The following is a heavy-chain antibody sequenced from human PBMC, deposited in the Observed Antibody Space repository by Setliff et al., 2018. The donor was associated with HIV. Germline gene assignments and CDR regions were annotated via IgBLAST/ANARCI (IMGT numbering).Heavy chain of an antibody. CDR3: ARDRVRITIFGANDASDI. V-gene: IGHV1-46*01. Sequence: ASVKVSCKASGYTFTSYYMNWVRQAPGQGLEWMGIINPSGGSSTYAQKFQGRVAMTRDTSTSTGYMELSSLRSEDTAVYYCARDRVRITIFGANDASDIWGQGTMVTVSS. CDR2: INPSGGSS. CDR1: GYTFTSYY. J-gene: IGHJ3*02. D-gene: IGHD3-3*01.